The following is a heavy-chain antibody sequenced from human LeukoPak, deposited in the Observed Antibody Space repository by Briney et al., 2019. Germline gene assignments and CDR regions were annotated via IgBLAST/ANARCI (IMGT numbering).Heavy chain of an antibody. J-gene: IGHJ4*02. CDR1: EYSFATYW. CDR3: AGPLQGIVGATGFDY. D-gene: IGHD1-26*01. CDR2: IYPSDSDT. V-gene: IGHV5-51*01. Sequence: GESLKISCQGSEYSFATYWIAWLRQMPGKGLEWMGIIYPSDSDTRYSPSFQGQVTISADKSIKTAYLQWSSLKASDTAMYYCAGPLQGIVGATGFDYWGQGTLVTVSS.